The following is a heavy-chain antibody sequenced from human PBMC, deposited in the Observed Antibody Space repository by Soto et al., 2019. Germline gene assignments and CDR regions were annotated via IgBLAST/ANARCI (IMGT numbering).Heavy chain of an antibody. CDR1: GYSFTSYW. Sequence: PGESLKISCKGSGYSFTSYWISWVRQMPGKGLEWMGRIDPSDSYTNYSPSFQGHVTISADKSISTAYLQWSSLKASDTAMYFCATLPGGVHHKSGVDNWGPGTLVTVSS. D-gene: IGHD3-10*01. CDR3: ATLPGGVHHKSGVDN. CDR2: IDPSDSYT. J-gene: IGHJ4*02. V-gene: IGHV5-10-1*01.